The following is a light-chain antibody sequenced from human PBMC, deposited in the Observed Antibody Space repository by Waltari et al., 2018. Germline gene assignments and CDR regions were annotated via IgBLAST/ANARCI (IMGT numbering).Light chain of an antibody. J-gene: IGKJ5*01. CDR2: FAS. Sequence: DILMTHPPVSLSVPPEEPASISRTSRQSLQHSNEYNYFDWYLQKPGPSPQLLIYFASYRASGVPDRFSGSGSVTDFTLRISRVEAEDVGVYYCMQSLQNSVTFGQGTRLEIK. CDR3: MQSLQNSVT. V-gene: IGKV2-28*01. CDR1: QSLQHSNEYNY.